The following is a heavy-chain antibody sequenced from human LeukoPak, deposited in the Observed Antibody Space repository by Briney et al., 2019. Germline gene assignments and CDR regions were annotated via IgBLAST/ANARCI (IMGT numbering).Heavy chain of an antibody. V-gene: IGHV3-74*01. CDR2: INSDGSST. CDR1: GLTFSSYW. J-gene: IGHJ4*02. D-gene: IGHD6-13*01. Sequence: GGSLRLSCAASGLTFSSYWMHWVRQAPGKGLVWVSRINSDGSSTSYADSVKGRFTISRDNAKNTLYLQMNSLRAEDTAVYYCARSGGQRLVLDYWGQGTLVTVSS. CDR3: ARSGGQRLVLDY.